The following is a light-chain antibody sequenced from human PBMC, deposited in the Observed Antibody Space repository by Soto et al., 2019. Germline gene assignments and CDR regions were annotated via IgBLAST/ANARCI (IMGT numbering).Light chain of an antibody. Sequence: DIQMTQSPSSLSASVGDRVTITCRASQSISIYLNWYQQKPGKAPKLLINGASSLQSGVPSRFSGSGSGADFALAISSLQPEDFATYYCQQSYNTPWTFGGGTKVEIK. CDR2: GAS. CDR3: QQSYNTPWT. V-gene: IGKV1-39*01. J-gene: IGKJ4*01. CDR1: QSISIY.